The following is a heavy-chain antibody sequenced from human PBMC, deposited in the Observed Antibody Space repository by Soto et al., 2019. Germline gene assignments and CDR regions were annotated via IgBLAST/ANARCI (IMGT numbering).Heavy chain of an antibody. D-gene: IGHD3-10*01. CDR3: ARIGAMVRGRFDP. V-gene: IGHV4-59*01. CDR1: GGSISSYY. CDR2: IYYSGST. J-gene: IGHJ5*02. Sequence: QVQLQESGPGLVKPSETLSLTCTVSGGSISSYYWSWIRQPPGKGLEWIGYIYYSGSTNYNPSLKSRVTISVDTSENQFSLKLSSVTAADTAVYYCARIGAMVRGRFDPWGQGTLVTVSS.